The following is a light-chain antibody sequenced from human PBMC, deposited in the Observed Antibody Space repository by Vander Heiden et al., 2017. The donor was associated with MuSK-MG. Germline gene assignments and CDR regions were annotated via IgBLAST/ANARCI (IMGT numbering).Light chain of an antibody. V-gene: IGKV3-11*01. CDR2: DAS. CDR3: QQRSNRRT. Sequence: EIVLTQSPATLSLSPGERATLPCRASQRVSSYLAWYQQKPGQAPRLLIDDASNRATGIPARFSGSGSGTDFTLTISSLEPEDVAVYYCQQRSNRRTFGQGTKLEIK. CDR1: QRVSSY. J-gene: IGKJ2*01.